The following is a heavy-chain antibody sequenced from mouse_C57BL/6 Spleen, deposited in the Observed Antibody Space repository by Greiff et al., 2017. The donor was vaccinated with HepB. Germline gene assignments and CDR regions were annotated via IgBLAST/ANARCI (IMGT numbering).Heavy chain of an antibody. V-gene: IGHV1-52*01. CDR1: GYTFTSYW. J-gene: IGHJ2*01. CDR3: ARSDYYGSSYYY. CDR2: IDPSDSET. D-gene: IGHD1-1*01. Sequence: QVQLQQPGAELVRPGSSVKLSCKASGYTFTSYWMHWVKQRPIQGLEWIGNIDPSDSETHYNQKFKDKATLTVDKSSSTAYMQLSSLTSDASAVYYCARSDYYGSSYYYWGQGTTLTVSS.